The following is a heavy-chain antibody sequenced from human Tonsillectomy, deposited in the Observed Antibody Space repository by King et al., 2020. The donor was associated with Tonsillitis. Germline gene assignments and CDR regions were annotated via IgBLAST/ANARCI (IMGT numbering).Heavy chain of an antibody. Sequence: MQLVQSGAEVKKPGASVKVSCKASGYTFTGYYMHLVRQAPGQRLEWMGWINPNSGGPNHSQKFKGRVTMTRDTSISTAYMELRRLRSDDTAVYYCASRSGYDAFDYWGQGTLVTVSS. V-gene: IGHV1-2*02. CDR2: INPNSGGP. J-gene: IGHJ4*02. CDR1: GYTFTGYY. D-gene: IGHD5-12*01. CDR3: ASRSGYDAFDY.